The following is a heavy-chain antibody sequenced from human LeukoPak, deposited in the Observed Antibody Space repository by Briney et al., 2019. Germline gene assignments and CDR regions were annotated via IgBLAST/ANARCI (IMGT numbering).Heavy chain of an antibody. CDR2: IKQDGGEK. Sequence: GGSLRLSCAASGFTFSVYWMSWVRQAPGKGLEWVANIKQDGGEKYYVDSVKGRFTISRDNAKNSLYLQMNSLRAEDTALYYCAKDRWWELRGYFDYWGQGTLVTVSS. D-gene: IGHD1-26*01. CDR1: GFTFSVYW. V-gene: IGHV3-7*03. CDR3: AKDRWWELRGYFDY. J-gene: IGHJ4*02.